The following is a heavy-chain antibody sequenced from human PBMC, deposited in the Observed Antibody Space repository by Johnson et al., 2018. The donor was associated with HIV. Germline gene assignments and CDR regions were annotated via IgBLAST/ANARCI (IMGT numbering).Heavy chain of an antibody. CDR2: ISYDGSNK. V-gene: IGHV3-30*04. Sequence: QVQLVESGGGVVQPGRSLRFSCAASGFTFSTYVMHWVRQAPGKGLEWVAVISYDGSNKHYADSVKGRFTISRDNSKNTLYLQMNSLRAEDTAVYFCARAGYYVGAFDIRGQGTMVTVSS. D-gene: IGHD1-26*01. CDR1: GFTFSTYV. CDR3: ARAGYYVGAFDI. J-gene: IGHJ3*02.